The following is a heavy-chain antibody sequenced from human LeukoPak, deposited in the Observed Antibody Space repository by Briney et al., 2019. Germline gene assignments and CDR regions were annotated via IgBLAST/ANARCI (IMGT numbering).Heavy chain of an antibody. D-gene: IGHD1-1*01. J-gene: IGHJ4*02. Sequence: PGGSLRLSCSASGFTFSSFWMGWVRQAPGKGLEWVASIRWDDERHHVDSVTGRFFVSGDNAKNSLYLQMNSLRAEDTAVYFCSRITTNGSFEYWGQGALVTVSS. CDR3: SRITTNGSFEY. CDR2: IRWDDER. V-gene: IGHV3-7*01. CDR1: GFTFSSFW.